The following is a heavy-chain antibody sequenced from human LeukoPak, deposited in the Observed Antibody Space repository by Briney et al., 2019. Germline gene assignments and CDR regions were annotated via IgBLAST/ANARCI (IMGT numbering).Heavy chain of an antibody. V-gene: IGHV5-51*01. J-gene: IGHJ3*02. Sequence: GESLKISCKGSGYSSTSYWIGWVRQMPGKGLEWMGIIYPGDSDTRYSPSFQGQVTISADKSISTAYLQWSSLKASDTAMYYCATAILRRCSSTSCYKRDDAFDIWGQGTMVTVSS. CDR3: ATAILRRCSSTSCYKRDDAFDI. D-gene: IGHD2-2*02. CDR2: IYPGDSDT. CDR1: GYSSTSYW.